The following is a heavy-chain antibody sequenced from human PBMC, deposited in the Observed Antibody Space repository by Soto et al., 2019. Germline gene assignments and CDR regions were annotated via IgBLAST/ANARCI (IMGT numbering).Heavy chain of an antibody. J-gene: IGHJ4*02. CDR2: ISGSSTNT. V-gene: IGHV3-11*06. D-gene: IGHD2-15*01. Sequence: GGSLRLSCAASGFTFSDYFMSWSRQAPGKGLEWVSFISGSSTNTKYADSVKGRFTISRDNAKNSLHLQMNSLRAEDTAVYYCARDDRYCSGGSCYHPFGYWGQGTLVTVSS. CDR1: GFTFSDYF. CDR3: ARDDRYCSGGSCYHPFGY.